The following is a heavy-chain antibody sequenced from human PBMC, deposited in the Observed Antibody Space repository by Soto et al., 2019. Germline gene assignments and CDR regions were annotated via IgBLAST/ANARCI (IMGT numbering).Heavy chain of an antibody. V-gene: IGHV3-23*01. J-gene: IGHJ4*02. D-gene: IGHD6-19*01. CDR3: ATGHSSGWYQDY. CDR2: ISGSGGST. Sequence: GSLRLSCAASGFTFSSYAMSWVRQAPGKGLEWVSAISGSGGSTYYADSVKGRFTISRDNSKNTLYLQMNSLRAEDTAVYYCATGHSSGWYQDYWGQGTLVTVSS. CDR1: GFTFSSYA.